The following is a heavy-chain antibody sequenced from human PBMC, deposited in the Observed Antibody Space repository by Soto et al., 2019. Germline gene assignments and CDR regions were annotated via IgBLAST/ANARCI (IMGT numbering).Heavy chain of an antibody. Sequence: QVQLVESGGGSVKSGGSLRLSCVASGFTLSDYYMSWIRQAPGKGLELVSDISNSGSSIYDADSVKGRFTISRDNAKNSLYLQMNSLRVDDTAVYFCARERTTFDILTGYLRFWFDYWGQGTLVTVSS. D-gene: IGHD3-9*01. CDR2: ISNSGSSI. CDR3: ARERTTFDILTGYLRFWFDY. CDR1: GFTLSDYY. J-gene: IGHJ4*02. V-gene: IGHV3-11*01.